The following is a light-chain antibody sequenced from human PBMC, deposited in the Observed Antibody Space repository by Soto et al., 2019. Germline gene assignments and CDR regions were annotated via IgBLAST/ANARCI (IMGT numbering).Light chain of an antibody. CDR3: LQYINYPFT. CDR1: QGIENA. Sequence: ARQITQSKSSLSASVGDRVPISCLSSQGIENALGWYQQKPGKPPKVLIYCASNLQSGVPPRFSGSGSGTDFTLAISSLQPEDSATYYCLQYINYPFTFGQGTKVDIK. J-gene: IGKJ3*01. CDR2: CAS. V-gene: IGKV1-6*01.